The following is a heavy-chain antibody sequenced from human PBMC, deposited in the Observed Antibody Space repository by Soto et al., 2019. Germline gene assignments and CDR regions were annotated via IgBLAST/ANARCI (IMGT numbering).Heavy chain of an antibody. CDR2: ISAYNGNT. J-gene: IGHJ6*02. Sequence: ASVKVSCKASGYTFTSYGISWVRQAPGQGLEWMGWISAYNGNTNYAQKLQGRVTMTTDTSTSTAYMELRSLRSDDTAVYYCARANHILNPYRPKSYYYGMDVWGQGTTVTVSS. CDR1: GYTFTSYG. V-gene: IGHV1-18*04. D-gene: IGHD2-21*01. CDR3: ARANHILNPYRPKSYYYGMDV.